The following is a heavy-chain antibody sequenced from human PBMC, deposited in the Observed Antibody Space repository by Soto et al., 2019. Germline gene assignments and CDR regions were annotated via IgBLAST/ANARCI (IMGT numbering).Heavy chain of an antibody. V-gene: IGHV3-9*01. Sequence: EVQLVESGGGLVQPGRSLRLSCAASGFTFDDYAMHWVRQAPGKGLEWVSGISWNSGSIGYADSVKGRFTISRDNANNSLNLQMNSLRAEDTALYYCAEDSLAEHIYFHYWGQGNLVAVSS. CDR2: ISWNSGSI. J-gene: IGHJ4*02. CDR3: AEDSLAEHIYFHY. CDR1: GFTFDDYA. D-gene: IGHD2-21*01.